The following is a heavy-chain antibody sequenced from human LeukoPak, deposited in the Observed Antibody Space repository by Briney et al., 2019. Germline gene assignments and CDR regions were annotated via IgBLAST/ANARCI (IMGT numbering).Heavy chain of an antibody. CDR2: IWYDGSNK. CDR3: ARGRRRDANTFDALDI. J-gene: IGHJ3*02. Sequence: GGSLRLSCAASGFTFITYVMHWVRQAPGKGLEWVAVIWYDGSNKYYADSVKGRFTISRDNSKNTLYLQMNSLRAEDTAVFYCARGRRRDANTFDALDIWGQGTMVTVSS. CDR1: GFTFITYV. D-gene: IGHD5-24*01. V-gene: IGHV3-33*01.